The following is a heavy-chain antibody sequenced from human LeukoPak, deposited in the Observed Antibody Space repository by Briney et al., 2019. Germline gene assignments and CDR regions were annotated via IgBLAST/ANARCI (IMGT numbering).Heavy chain of an antibody. Sequence: PGGSLRLSCAASGFTFSSYSMNWVRQAPGKGLEWVSYISSSSSTIYYADSVKGRFTTSRDNAKNPLYLQMNSLRAEDTAVYYCARDSPRGYWGQGTLVTVSS. CDR3: ARDSPRGY. J-gene: IGHJ4*02. V-gene: IGHV3-48*01. CDR1: GFTFSSYS. CDR2: ISSSSSTI.